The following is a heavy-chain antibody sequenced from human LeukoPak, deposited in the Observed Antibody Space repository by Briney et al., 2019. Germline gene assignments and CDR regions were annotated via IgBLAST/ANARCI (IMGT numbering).Heavy chain of an antibody. CDR2: IYYSGST. Sequence: PSETLSLTCTVSGGSISSSSYYWGWIRQPPGKGLEWIGSIYYSGSTYYNPSLKSRVTISVDTSKNQFSLKLSSVTAADTAVYYCATNYYDSSVPFDPWGQGTLVTVSS. CDR3: ATNYYDSSVPFDP. J-gene: IGHJ5*02. V-gene: IGHV4-39*07. D-gene: IGHD3-22*01. CDR1: GGSISSSSYY.